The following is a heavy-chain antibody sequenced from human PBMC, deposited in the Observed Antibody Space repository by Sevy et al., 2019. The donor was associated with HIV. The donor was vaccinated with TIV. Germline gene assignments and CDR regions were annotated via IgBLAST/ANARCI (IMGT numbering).Heavy chain of an antibody. J-gene: IGHJ6*02. CDR2: IHSGGKI. Sequence: GGSLRLSCAASGFSVSSNYMSWVRQAPGKGPEWVSVIHSGGKISYEDSVQGRFTISRDNSKNTRYLQMNSLRAEETAVYYCSREDIVLGEDNYYGIDVWGQGTTVTVSS. CDR1: GFSVSSNY. D-gene: IGHD2-15*01. V-gene: IGHV3-53*01. CDR3: SREDIVLGEDNYYGIDV.